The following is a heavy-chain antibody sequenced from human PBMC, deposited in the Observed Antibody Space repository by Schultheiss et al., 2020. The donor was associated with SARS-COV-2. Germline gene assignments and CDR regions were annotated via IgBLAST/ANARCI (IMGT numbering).Heavy chain of an antibody. CDR3: ARDALTTVDDLGYYQYAMDV. D-gene: IGHD4-23*01. CDR2: IYYSGST. V-gene: IGHV4-59*12. J-gene: IGHJ6*02. Sequence: SETLSLTCAVSGDFFSTYYWSWVRQPPGKGLEWIGYIYYSGSTYYNPSLKSRVTISVDTSKNQFSLKLSSVTAADTAVYYCARDALTTVDDLGYYQYAMDVWGQGTTVTVSS. CDR1: GDFFSTYY.